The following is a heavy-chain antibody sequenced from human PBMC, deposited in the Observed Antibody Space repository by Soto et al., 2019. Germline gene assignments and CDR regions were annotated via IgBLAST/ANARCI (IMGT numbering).Heavy chain of an antibody. Sequence: GGSLRLSCAASGFTFSSYAMTWVRQAPGRGLDWVSVITYNGDNTFYADSVKGRFTISRDNSKDTVDLQMNSLRAEDSAIYYCARYIRGPTVFYFDFWGPGVLVTVSS. CDR1: GFTFSSYA. V-gene: IGHV3-23*01. CDR2: ITYNGDNT. CDR3: ARYIRGPTVFYFDF. D-gene: IGHD5-18*01. J-gene: IGHJ4*02.